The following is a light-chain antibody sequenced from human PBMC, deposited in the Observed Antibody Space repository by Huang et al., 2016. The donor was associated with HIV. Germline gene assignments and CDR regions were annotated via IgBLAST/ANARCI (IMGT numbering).Light chain of an antibody. CDR3: QQYYSTPT. Sequence: DIQMTQSPSSLSASVGDRVTITCRASQGISNSLAWYQQKPGKAPKLLLSAASRLESGVPSRFSGSGSGTDYTLTIITLQPEDFATYYCQQYYSTPTFGQGTKVAVK. CDR1: QGISNS. CDR2: AAS. V-gene: IGKV1-NL1*01. J-gene: IGKJ1*01.